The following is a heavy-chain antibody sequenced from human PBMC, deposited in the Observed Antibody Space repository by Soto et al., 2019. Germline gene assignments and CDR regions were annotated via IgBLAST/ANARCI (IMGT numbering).Heavy chain of an antibody. J-gene: IGHJ4*02. CDR1: GGSISSNNW. CDR2: IHHTGYT. D-gene: IGHD3-22*01. Sequence: QVQLQESGPGLVKPSGTLSLTCAVSGGSISSNNWWSWVRQPPGKGLEWIGEIHHTGYTNYNPSLKSRVTMSVDKSKNQVSLNLSSVTAADTALYHCAKIDSSGNDYWGQGTLVTVSS. CDR3: AKIDSSGNDY. V-gene: IGHV4-4*02.